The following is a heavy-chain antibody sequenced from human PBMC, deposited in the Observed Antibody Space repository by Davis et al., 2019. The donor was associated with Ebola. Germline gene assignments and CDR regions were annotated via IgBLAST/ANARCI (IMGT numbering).Heavy chain of an antibody. D-gene: IGHD4-17*01. V-gene: IGHV3-23*01. J-gene: IGHJ4*02. CDR2: ISGSGGST. CDR3: AKDLYGDYVNDY. Sequence: SLIPYCAASGLTFSSYAMNWVRQAPGKGLEWVSVISGSGGSTDYADSVKGRFTISRDNAKNTLYLQMNSLRAEDTAVYYCAKDLYGDYVNDYWGQGTLVTVSS. CDR1: GLTFSSYA.